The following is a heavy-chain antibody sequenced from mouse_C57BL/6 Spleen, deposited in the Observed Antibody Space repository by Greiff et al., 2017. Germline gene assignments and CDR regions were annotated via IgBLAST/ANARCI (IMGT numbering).Heavy chain of an antibody. Sequence: VQLQQPGAELVKPGASVKMSCKASAYTFTSYWITWVKQRPGQGLEWIGDIYPGSGSTNYNEKFKSKATLTVDTSSSTAYMQLSSLTSEDSAVYYCARRGFITTVVATPDYAMDYWGQGTSVTVSS. J-gene: IGHJ4*01. CDR3: ARRGFITTVVATPDYAMDY. CDR1: AYTFTSYW. D-gene: IGHD1-1*01. CDR2: IYPGSGST. V-gene: IGHV1-55*01.